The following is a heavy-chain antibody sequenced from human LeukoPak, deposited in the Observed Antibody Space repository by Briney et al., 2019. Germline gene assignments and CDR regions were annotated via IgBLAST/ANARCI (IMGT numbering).Heavy chain of an antibody. CDR3: ARGRNPPTYYYDSSGQCGAFDI. V-gene: IGHV4-30-4*01. Sequence: SQTLSLTCTVSGGSISSGDYYWSWIRQPPGKGLEWIGYIYYSGSTYYNPSLKSRVTISVDTSKNQFSLKLSSVTAADTAVYYCARGRNPPTYYYDSSGQCGAFDIWGQGTMVTVSS. D-gene: IGHD3-22*01. CDR2: IYYSGST. J-gene: IGHJ3*02. CDR1: GGSISSGDYY.